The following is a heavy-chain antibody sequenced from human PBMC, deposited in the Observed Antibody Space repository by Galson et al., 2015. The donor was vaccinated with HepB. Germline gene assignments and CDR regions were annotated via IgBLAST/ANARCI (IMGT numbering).Heavy chain of an antibody. CDR1: GGTFSSYA. V-gene: IGHV1-69*04. CDR2: IIPILGIA. J-gene: IGHJ6*02. Sequence: SVKVSCKASGGTFSSYAISWVRRAPGQGLEWMGRIIPILGIANYAQKFQGRVTITADKSTSTAYMELSSLRSEDTAVYYCARGGAGPTRYYYYGMDVWGQGTTVTVSS. CDR3: ARGGAGPTRYYYYGMDV. D-gene: IGHD6-19*01.